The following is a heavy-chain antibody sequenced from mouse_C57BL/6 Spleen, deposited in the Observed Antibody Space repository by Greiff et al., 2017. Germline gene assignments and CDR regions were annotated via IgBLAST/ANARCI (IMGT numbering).Heavy chain of an antibody. D-gene: IGHD1-1*01. CDR3: TTNYGSSSYAMDY. CDR1: GFNIKDDY. CDR2: IDPENGDT. V-gene: IGHV14-4*01. Sequence: EVQLVESGAELVRPGASVKLSCTASGFNIKDDYMHWVKQRPEQGLEWIGWIDPENGDTEYASKFQGKATITADTSSNTAYLQLSSLTSEDTAVYYCTTNYGSSSYAMDYWGQGTSVTVSS. J-gene: IGHJ4*01.